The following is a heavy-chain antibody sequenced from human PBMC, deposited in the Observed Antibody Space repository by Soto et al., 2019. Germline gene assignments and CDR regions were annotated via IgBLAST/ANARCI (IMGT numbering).Heavy chain of an antibody. CDR2: ISPNSGDT. CDR3: ARTHCSSISCYVGSWDY. CDR1: GYTFTGYD. Sequence: ASVKVSCKASGYTFTGYDMHWVRQAPGQGFEWMGWISPNSGDTNYAQKFQGWVTMTRDTSISTAYMELGRLRSDDTAVYYCARTHCSSISCYVGSWDYWGQGTLVTVSS. V-gene: IGHV1-2*04. J-gene: IGHJ4*02. D-gene: IGHD2-2*01.